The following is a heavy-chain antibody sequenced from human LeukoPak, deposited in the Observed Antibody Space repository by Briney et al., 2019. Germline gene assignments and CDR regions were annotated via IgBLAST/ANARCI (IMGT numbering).Heavy chain of an antibody. J-gene: IGHJ6*02. CDR1: GYTFTSYY. D-gene: IGHD2-15*01. CDR2: INPSGGST. Sequence: ASVKVSCKASGYTFTSYYMHWVRQAPGQGLEWMGIINPSGGSTSYAQKFQGRVTMTRDTSTSTAYMELRSLRSDDTAVYYCARMLVDGMDVWGQGTTVTVSS. V-gene: IGHV1-46*01. CDR3: ARMLVDGMDV.